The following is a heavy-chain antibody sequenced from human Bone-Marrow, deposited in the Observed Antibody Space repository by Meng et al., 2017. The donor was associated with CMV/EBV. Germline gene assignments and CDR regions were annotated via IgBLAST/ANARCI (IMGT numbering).Heavy chain of an antibody. V-gene: IGHV3-11*04. CDR3: ARDQIPLLDYDSSGYLSDY. D-gene: IGHD3-22*01. CDR1: GFIFSEYY. Sequence: GESLKISCAASGFIFSEYYMSWIRQAPGKGLEWVSYISSSGSKKYYAESVKGRFSISRDNDKNSLYLQMNSLRAEDTAVYYCARDQIPLLDYDSSGYLSDYWGQGTLVTVSS. J-gene: IGHJ4*02. CDR2: ISSSGSKK.